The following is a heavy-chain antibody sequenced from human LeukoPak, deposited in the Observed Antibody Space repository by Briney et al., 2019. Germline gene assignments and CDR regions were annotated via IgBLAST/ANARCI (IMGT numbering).Heavy chain of an antibody. V-gene: IGHV4-30-4*01. CDR1: GGSISTSNYF. J-gene: IGHJ3*02. Sequence: AQTLSLTCTVSGGSISTSNYFWSWIRQSPGKCLEWIGYIHYTGSAHYSSLKSRVSITVGTSKNQFSLHMTSVTDADTAVYYCAREVNGVSDSDAFDIWGQGTMVTVSS. D-gene: IGHD2-8*01. CDR3: AREVNGVSDSDAFDI. CDR2: IHYTGSA.